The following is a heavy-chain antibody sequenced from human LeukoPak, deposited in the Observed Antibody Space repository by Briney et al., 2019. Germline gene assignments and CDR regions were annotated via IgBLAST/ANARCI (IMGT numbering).Heavy chain of an antibody. CDR2: VSDSGGST. V-gene: IGHV3-23*01. CDR1: GFTFSSYW. Sequence: GGSLRLSCAASGFTFSSYWMHWVRQAPGKGLEWVSTVSDSGGSTYYADSVKGRFTISRDNSKNTLYLQMNSLRAEDTAVYYCAKDGHSEYYYYMDVWGKGTTVTVSS. CDR3: AKDGHSEYYYYMDV. D-gene: IGHD4-11*01. J-gene: IGHJ6*03.